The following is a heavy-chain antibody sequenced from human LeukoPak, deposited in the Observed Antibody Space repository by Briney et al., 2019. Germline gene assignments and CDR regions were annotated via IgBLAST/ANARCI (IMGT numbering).Heavy chain of an antibody. V-gene: IGHV1-2*04. D-gene: IGHD6-19*01. CDR3: ARERIAVAGTTYYYYYGMDV. CDR1: GYTFTGYY. CDR2: INPNSGGT. Sequence: ASVNVSCKASGYTFTGYYMHWVRQAPGQGLEWMGWINPNSGGTNYARKFQGWVTMTRDTSISTAYMELSRLRSDDTAVYYCARERIAVAGTTYYYYYGMDVWGQGTTVTVSS. J-gene: IGHJ6*02.